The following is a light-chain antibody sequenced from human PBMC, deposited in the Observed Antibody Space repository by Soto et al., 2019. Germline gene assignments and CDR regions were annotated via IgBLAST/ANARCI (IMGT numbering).Light chain of an antibody. Sequence: IQLTQSPSSLSASVGDRVTITCRASQGISSYLAWYQQKPGKAPKLLIYGASTLQNGVPSRFSVSGSCTDVTLTISSLQPEDFATYYCQQLNSYLSLSFGGGTKVEIK. J-gene: IGKJ4*01. V-gene: IGKV1-9*01. CDR3: QQLNSYLSLS. CDR1: QGISSY. CDR2: GAS.